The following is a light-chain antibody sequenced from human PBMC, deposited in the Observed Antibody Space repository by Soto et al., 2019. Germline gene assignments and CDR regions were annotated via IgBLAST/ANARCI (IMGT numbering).Light chain of an antibody. Sequence: EIVMTQSPATLSVSPGERATLSCRASQSVSSNLAWYHQKPGQAPRLLIYGASTRATGIPARFSGSGSGTEFTLTISSLQSEDFAVYYCQQYNNWRTFGQGTTVEIQ. CDR1: QSVSSN. CDR3: QQYNNWRT. CDR2: GAS. V-gene: IGKV3-15*01. J-gene: IGKJ1*01.